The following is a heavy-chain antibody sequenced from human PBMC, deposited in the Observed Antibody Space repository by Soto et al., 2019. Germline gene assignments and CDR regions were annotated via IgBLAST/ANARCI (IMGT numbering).Heavy chain of an antibody. Sequence: QVQLVESGGGVVQPGRSLRLSCAASGFTFSSHAMHWVRQAPGKGLEWVALISYDGSSKHYADSVKGRVTISRDNSKNTLYVQMNSLTAEDTAVYYCASGGIAAAGTFPARLDYWGQGTLVTVSA. V-gene: IGHV3-30-3*01. D-gene: IGHD6-13*01. J-gene: IGHJ4*02. CDR1: GFTFSSHA. CDR3: ASGGIAAAGTFPARLDY. CDR2: ISYDGSSK.